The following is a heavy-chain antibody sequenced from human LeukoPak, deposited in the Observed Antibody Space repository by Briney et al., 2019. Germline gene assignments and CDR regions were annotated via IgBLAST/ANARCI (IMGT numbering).Heavy chain of an antibody. J-gene: IGHJ4*02. CDR1: GFTFSSYA. D-gene: IGHD3-22*01. CDR3: ARVRSGYYSY. Sequence: QPGGSLRLSCAVSGFTFSSYAMHWVRQAPGKGLEWVAVISYDGSNKYYADSVKGRFTISRDNSKNTLYLQMNSLRAEDTAVYYCARVRSGYYSYWGQGTLVTVSS. CDR2: ISYDGSNK. V-gene: IGHV3-30*04.